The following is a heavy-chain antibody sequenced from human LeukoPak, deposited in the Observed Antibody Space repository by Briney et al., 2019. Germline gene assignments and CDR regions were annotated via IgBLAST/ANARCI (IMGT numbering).Heavy chain of an antibody. J-gene: IGHJ6*03. CDR3: ARGSRDSGYYYYYMDV. CDR2: IYHSGST. V-gene: IGHV4-38-2*02. Sequence: SETLSLTCTGSGYSISSGYYWGWIRQPPGKGPEWIGYIYHSGSTYYNPSLKSRVTVSLDTSKNQFSLKLTSVTAADTAVYYSARGSRDSGYYYYYMDVWGKGTTVTVSS. D-gene: IGHD6-13*01. CDR1: GYSISSGYY.